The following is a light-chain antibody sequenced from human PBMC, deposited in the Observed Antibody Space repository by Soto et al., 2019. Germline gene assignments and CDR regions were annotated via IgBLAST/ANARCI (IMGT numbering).Light chain of an antibody. V-gene: IGKV3-20*01. Sequence: EIVLTQSPGTLSLSPGERVTLSCRASQSVNTRYLAWYQQKPGQAPRLLIYGASSRATGIPDRLSGSGSGTDFTLTISRLEPEDFAMYYCQQYGRSPLTFGGGTKVEIK. CDR3: QQYGRSPLT. CDR1: QSVNTRY. J-gene: IGKJ4*01. CDR2: GAS.